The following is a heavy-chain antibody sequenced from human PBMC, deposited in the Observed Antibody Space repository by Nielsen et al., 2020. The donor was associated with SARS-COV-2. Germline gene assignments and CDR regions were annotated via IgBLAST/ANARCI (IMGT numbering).Heavy chain of an antibody. V-gene: IGHV3-21*01. CDR2: ISYSSSYI. CDR1: GFSFSTYA. D-gene: IGHD1-26*01. Sequence: ETLSLTCAASGFSFSTYAMTWVRQAPGKGLEWVSSISYSSSYIFYADSVKGRFTISRDNAKNSLYLQMNSLRAEDTAVYYCARWELLAYWGQGTLVTVSS. CDR3: ARWELLAY. J-gene: IGHJ4*02.